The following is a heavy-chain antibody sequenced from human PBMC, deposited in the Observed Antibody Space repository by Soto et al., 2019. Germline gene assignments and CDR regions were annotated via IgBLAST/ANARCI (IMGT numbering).Heavy chain of an antibody. J-gene: IGHJ4*02. CDR2: ISAHNGNK. Sequence: QVQLVQSGAEVKKPGASVKVSCKASGYTFTSYGITWVRQAPGQGLEWMGWISAHNGNKKYAQKFQGRVTMTTDTSTGTAYMDLRSLRSDDSAVYYCARTGTAMPTRENSWGQGTLVTVSA. D-gene: IGHD5-18*01. CDR3: ARTGTAMPTRENS. CDR1: GYTFTSYG. V-gene: IGHV1-18*01.